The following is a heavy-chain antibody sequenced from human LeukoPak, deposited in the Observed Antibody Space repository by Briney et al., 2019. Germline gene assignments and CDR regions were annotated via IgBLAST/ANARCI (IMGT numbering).Heavy chain of an antibody. V-gene: IGHV3-53*01. J-gene: IGHJ6*03. Sequence: GGSLRLSCAASGFTVSSNYMTWVRQAPGKGLEWVSVIYAGGSTYYADSVKGRFAISRDNSKNTLYLLMNNLRAEDTAVYYCARAQRGDYMDVWGKGTTVTISS. D-gene: IGHD6-25*01. CDR3: ARAQRGDYMDV. CDR1: GFTVSSNY. CDR2: IYAGGST.